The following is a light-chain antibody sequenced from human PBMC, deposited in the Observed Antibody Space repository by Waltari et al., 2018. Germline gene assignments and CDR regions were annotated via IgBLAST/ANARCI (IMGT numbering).Light chain of an antibody. CDR1: SSNIGAGND. Sequence: SSSNIGAGNDVHWYQHLPGTAPKLLIYGDTIRPSGVPDRFSASKSGTSASLAITGLQAEDEADYYCQSYDTSLSVVFGGGTKLTVL. V-gene: IGLV1-40*01. CDR3: QSYDTSLSVV. CDR2: GDT. J-gene: IGLJ2*01.